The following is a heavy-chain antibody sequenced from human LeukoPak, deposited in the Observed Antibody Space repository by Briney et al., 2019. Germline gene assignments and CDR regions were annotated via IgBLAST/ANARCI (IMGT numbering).Heavy chain of an antibody. V-gene: IGHV3-20*01. CDR2: VNWKGGST. CDR3: ARDYYYDSSGYTDAFDI. J-gene: IGHJ3*02. CDR1: GFNFDDYG. Sequence: PGGSLRLSCAASGFNFDDYGMGWVRQAPGKGLEWVSGVNWKGGSTTYADSVKGRFTISRDNAKNSLYMQMNSLRAEDTALYHCARDYYYDSSGYTDAFDIWGQGTMVTVSS. D-gene: IGHD3-22*01.